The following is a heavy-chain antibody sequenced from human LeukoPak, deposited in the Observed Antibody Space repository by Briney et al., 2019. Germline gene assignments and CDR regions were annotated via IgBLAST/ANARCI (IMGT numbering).Heavy chain of an antibody. V-gene: IGHV3-48*02. CDR3: TRSRPGTEAGQPNFDY. J-gene: IGHJ4*02. CDR2: ISRISSII. D-gene: IGHD6-13*01. CDR1: GFTFSIYI. Sequence: GGSLSLSCAVSGFTFSIYIMGCVRHAPEGRVEWGLYISRISSIIYYADSVNGRFTISRENARTSSYLQMNSLRDEDTAVYYCTRSRPGTEAGQPNFDYWGQGTLVTVSS.